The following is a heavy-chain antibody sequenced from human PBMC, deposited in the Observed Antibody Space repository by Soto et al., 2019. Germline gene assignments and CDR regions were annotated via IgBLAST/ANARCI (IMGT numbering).Heavy chain of an antibody. D-gene: IGHD3-3*02. CDR1: GVSITPYF. V-gene: IGHV4-4*07. Sequence: QVQLQESCPGLVKPSETLSLTCTGSGVSITPYFWSWIRQPAGKAPEWVGHIYASGRTTYNPSLKSRVTMFVSQTQVSLRLTSVTAADTAVYYCARHFYVDPSLDQYYFDLWGRGALVTVSS. CDR2: IYASGRT. J-gene: IGHJ2*01. CDR3: ARHFYVDPSLDQYYFDL.